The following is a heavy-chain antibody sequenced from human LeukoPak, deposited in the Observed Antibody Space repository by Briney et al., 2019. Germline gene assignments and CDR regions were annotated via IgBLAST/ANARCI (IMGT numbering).Heavy chain of an antibody. CDR1: GFTFSSYG. J-gene: IGHJ4*02. D-gene: IGHD2-21*01. Sequence: PGGSLRLSCAASGFTFSSYGMHWVRQAPGKWLEWVAFIRYDGSNKYYADSVKGRFTISRDNSKNTLYLQMNSLRAEDTAVYYCAKDRAEIETRAYYFDYWGQGTLVTVSS. CDR3: AKDRAEIETRAYYFDY. V-gene: IGHV3-30*02. CDR2: IRYDGSNK.